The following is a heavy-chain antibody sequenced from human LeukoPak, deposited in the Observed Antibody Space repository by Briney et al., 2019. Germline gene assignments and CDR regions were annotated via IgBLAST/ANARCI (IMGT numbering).Heavy chain of an antibody. CDR1: GLTYSRYW. CDR2: IKDDGSDK. V-gene: IGHV3-7*01. Sequence: GGSLRLSCAVSGLTYSRYWMSWVRQAPGKGLEWVATIKDDGSDKYYVDSVKGRFTISRDNAKNSLYLQMNSLRLEDTAVYYCASLDASWGQGSLVTVSS. J-gene: IGHJ5*02. CDR3: ASLDAS.